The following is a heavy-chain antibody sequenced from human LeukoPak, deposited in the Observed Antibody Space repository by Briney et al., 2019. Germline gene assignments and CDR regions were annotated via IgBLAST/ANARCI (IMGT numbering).Heavy chain of an antibody. CDR1: GFTFSSYA. J-gene: IGHJ4*02. CDR3: ACSSTTCYAAGDY. CDR2: IRNDGSDK. Sequence: PGGSLRLSCAASGFTFSSYAMHWVRQAPGKGLEWVAFIRNDGSDKHYADSVKGRFTISRDNSKNTLYLQMNSLRAADTAVYYCACSSTTCYAAGDYWGQGTLVTVSS. V-gene: IGHV3-30*02. D-gene: IGHD2-2*01.